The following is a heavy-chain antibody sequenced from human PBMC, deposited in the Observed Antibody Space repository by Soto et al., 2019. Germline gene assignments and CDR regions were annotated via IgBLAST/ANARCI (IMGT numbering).Heavy chain of an antibody. D-gene: IGHD3-22*01. CDR3: ASGITTHRGV. J-gene: IGHJ6*02. Sequence: QVQLQESGPGLVKPSETLSLTCTVSGGSVNSGTYYWSWIRQPPGKGLEWIGYIYNTGKTNSGNTTYTPSLKSRATISLDTSKNQFSLKLSSVTAADTAVYYCASGITTHRGVWGQGTTVTVSS. V-gene: IGHV4-61*01. CDR2: IYNTGKTNSGNT. CDR1: GGSVNSGTYY.